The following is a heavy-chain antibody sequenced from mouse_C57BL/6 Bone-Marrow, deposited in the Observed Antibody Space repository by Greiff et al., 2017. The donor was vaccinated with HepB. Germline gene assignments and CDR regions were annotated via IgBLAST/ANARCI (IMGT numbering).Heavy chain of an antibody. D-gene: IGHD2-5*01. CDR3: ARANSNYVPPDY. CDR2: IYPGSGST. CDR1: GYTFTSYW. Sequence: QVQLQQPGAELVKPGASVKMSCKASGYTFTSYWITWVKQRPGQGLEWIGDIYPGSGSTNYNEKFKSKATLTVDTSSSTAYMQLSSLTSEDSAVYYCARANSNYVPPDYWGQGTTLTVSS. J-gene: IGHJ2*01. V-gene: IGHV1-55*01.